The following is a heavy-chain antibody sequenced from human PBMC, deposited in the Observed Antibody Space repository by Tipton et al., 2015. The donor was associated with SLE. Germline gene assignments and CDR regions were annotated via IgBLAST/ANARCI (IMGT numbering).Heavy chain of an antibody. J-gene: IGHJ3*02. V-gene: IGHV4-59*01. CDR1: GGSISSYY. CDR3: ARGGPRMIVAGEDAFDI. CDR2: IYYSGST. D-gene: IGHD3-22*01. Sequence: TLSLTCTVSGGSISSYYWSWIRQPPGKGLEWIGYIYYSGSTNYNPSLKSRVTISVDTSKNQFSLKLSSVTAADTAVYYCARGGPRMIVAGEDAFDIWGQGTMVTVSS.